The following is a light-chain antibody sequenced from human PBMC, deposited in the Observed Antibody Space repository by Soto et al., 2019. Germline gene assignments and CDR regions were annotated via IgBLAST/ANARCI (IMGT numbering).Light chain of an antibody. V-gene: IGLV2-18*02. CDR2: DVS. CDR1: SSDVGSNNR. Sequence: QSALTQPPSVSGSPGQSVAISCTGTSSDVGSNNRVSWYQQPPGSAPKLIIYDVSNRPSGIPDRFSGSKSANTASLTISGLQTEDEADYCCSSYTTSNTYVFGTGTKVTVL. J-gene: IGLJ1*01. CDR3: SSYTTSNTYV.